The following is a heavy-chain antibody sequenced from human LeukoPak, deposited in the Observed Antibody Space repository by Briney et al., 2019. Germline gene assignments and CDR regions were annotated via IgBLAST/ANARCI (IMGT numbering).Heavy chain of an antibody. J-gene: IGHJ3*01. Sequence: PSETLSLTCTVSGGSTSSYYWSWIRQPPGKGLEWIGYIYTSGSTNYNPSLKSRVTISVDTSKNQFSLKLRSVTAADTPVYYCARSYGDYITGAYAFDVWGQGTMVTVSS. V-gene: IGHV4-4*08. CDR2: IYTSGST. D-gene: IGHD4-17*01. CDR3: ARSYGDYITGAYAFDV. CDR1: GGSTSSYY.